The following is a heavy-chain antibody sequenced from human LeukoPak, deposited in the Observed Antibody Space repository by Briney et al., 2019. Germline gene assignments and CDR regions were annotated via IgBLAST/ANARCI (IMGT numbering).Heavy chain of an antibody. CDR1: GFTFSSYD. CDR3: ARGPTAAAGFDY. V-gene: IGHV3-13*01. CDR2: IGTAGDT. Sequence: PGGSLRLSCAASGFTFSSYDMHWVRQATGKGLEWVSAIGTAGDTYYPGSVKGRFTISRENAKNSLYLQMNSLRAGDTAAYYCARGPTAAAGFDYWGQGTLVTVSS. J-gene: IGHJ4*02. D-gene: IGHD6-13*01.